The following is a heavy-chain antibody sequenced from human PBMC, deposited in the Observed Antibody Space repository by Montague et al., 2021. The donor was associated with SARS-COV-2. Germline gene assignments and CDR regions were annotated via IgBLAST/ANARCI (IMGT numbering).Heavy chain of an antibody. CDR1: GGSFSGYY. J-gene: IGHJ6*02. CDR2: IIHSGST. CDR3: TREGYQVLWSDYYYYGMDV. Sequence: SETLSLTCAVYGGSFSGYYWSWIRQPPGKGLEWIGEIIHSGSTNYNPSLKSRVTISVDTSKNQFSLKLSSVTAADTAVYYCTREGYQVLWSDYYYYGMDVWGQGTTVTVSS. V-gene: IGHV4-34*12. D-gene: IGHD2-2*01.